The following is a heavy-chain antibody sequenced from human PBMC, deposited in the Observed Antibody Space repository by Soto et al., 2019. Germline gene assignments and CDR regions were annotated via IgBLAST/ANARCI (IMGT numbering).Heavy chain of an antibody. CDR2: ISAYNGNT. J-gene: IGHJ6*02. CDR3: ARDQDIVVVPAAMEDYYYYGMDV. CDR1: GYTITSYG. D-gene: IGHD2-2*01. Sequence: GASVKVSCKASGYTITSYGISWVRQAPGQGLEWMRKISAYNGNTNYAQKLQGRVTMTTDTSTSTVYMELRSLRSDDTAVYYCARDQDIVVVPAAMEDYYYYGMDVWGQGTTVTVSS. V-gene: IGHV1-18*01.